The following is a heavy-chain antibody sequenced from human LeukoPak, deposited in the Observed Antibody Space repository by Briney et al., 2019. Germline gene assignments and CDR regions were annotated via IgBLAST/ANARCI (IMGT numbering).Heavy chain of an antibody. CDR1: GYTFTGYY. Sequence: ASVKVSCKASGYTFTGYYMQWLRQAPGQGLEWMGWINPNSGGTNYAQKFQGRVTMTRDTSISTAYMELSRLRSDDTAVYYCARDHRRYCSGGSCYGYWGQGTLVTVSS. J-gene: IGHJ4*02. V-gene: IGHV1-2*02. CDR2: INPNSGGT. D-gene: IGHD2-15*01. CDR3: ARDHRRYCSGGSCYGY.